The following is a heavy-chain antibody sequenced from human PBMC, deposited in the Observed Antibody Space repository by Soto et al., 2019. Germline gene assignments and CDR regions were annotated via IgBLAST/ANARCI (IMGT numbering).Heavy chain of an antibody. Sequence: QKYLVESGGGVVQPGGSLRLSCVASGSIFSGYGMHWVSEAPGNGLEWVAVIWYDGSNKYYEDSVKGRFTISRENSKKMLYLQMDSLRAEDTDVYYCARDGIGGIVFLGFCDYSGQGTLITVAS. CDR3: ARDGIGGIVFLGFCDY. V-gene: IGHV3-33*01. CDR1: GSIFSGYG. J-gene: IGHJ4*02. CDR2: IWYDGSNK. D-gene: IGHD2-15*01.